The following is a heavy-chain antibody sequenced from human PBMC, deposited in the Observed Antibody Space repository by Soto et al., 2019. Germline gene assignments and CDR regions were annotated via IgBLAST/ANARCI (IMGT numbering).Heavy chain of an antibody. CDR1: GFTFSSYG. V-gene: IGHV3-23*01. D-gene: IGHD4-17*01. Sequence: GGSLRLSCAASGFTFSSYGMTWVRQAPGKGLEWVSAISDSGVTTYYPGSVRGRFTISRDNSKNTLSLQMNSLRAEDSAVYHCARSSDYGNVWYFDLWGRGTLVTVSS. CDR3: ARSSDYGNVWYFDL. J-gene: IGHJ2*01. CDR2: ISDSGVTT.